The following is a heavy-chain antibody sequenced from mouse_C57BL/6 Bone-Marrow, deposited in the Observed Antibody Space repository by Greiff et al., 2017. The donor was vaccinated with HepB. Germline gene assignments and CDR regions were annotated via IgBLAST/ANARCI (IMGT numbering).Heavy chain of an antibody. Sequence: EVNLVESGEGLVKPGGSLKLSCAASGFTFSSYAMSWVRQTPEKRLEWVAYISSGGDYIYYADTVKGRFTISRDNARNTLYLQMSSLKSEDTAMYYCTRTSITTVVAYYFDYWGQGTTLTVSS. CDR2: ISSGGDYI. J-gene: IGHJ2*01. D-gene: IGHD1-1*01. V-gene: IGHV5-9-1*02. CDR1: GFTFSSYA. CDR3: TRTSITTVVAYYFDY.